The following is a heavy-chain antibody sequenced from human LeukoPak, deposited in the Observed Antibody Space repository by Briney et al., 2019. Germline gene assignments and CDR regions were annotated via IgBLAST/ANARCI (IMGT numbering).Heavy chain of an antibody. D-gene: IGHD2-15*01. V-gene: IGHV4-34*01. J-gene: IGHJ3*02. CDR1: GGSFSGYY. Sequence: PSETLSPTRAVYGGSFSGYYWSWIRQPPGKGLEWIGEINHSGSTNYNASLKSRVTISVDTSKNQFSLKLSSMTAADTAVYYCAREEDCSGGICYLGNAFDIWGEGTMVTVSS. CDR3: AREEDCSGGICYLGNAFDI. CDR2: INHSGST.